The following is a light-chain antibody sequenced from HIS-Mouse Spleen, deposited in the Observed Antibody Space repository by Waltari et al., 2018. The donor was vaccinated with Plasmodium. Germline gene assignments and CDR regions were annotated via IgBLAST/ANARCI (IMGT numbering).Light chain of an antibody. V-gene: IGKV3-11*01. J-gene: IGKJ3*01. CDR2: DAS. CDR3: QQRSNWPFT. Sequence: EIVLTQSPATLSLSPGERATLSCSASQSVSSYLAWYQQKPGQPPRLLTYDASNRATGIPARFSGSGSGTDCTLTISSLGPEDFAVYYCQQRSNWPFTVGPGTNVDIK. CDR1: QSVSSY.